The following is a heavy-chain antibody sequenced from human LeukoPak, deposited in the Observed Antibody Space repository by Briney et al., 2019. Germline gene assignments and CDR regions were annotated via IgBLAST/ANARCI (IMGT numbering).Heavy chain of an antibody. J-gene: IGHJ4*02. V-gene: IGHV3-30*18. Sequence: GGSLRLSCAASGFTFSSYGMHWVRQAPGKGLEWVAVISYDGSNKYYADSVKGRFTISRDNSKNTLYLQMNSLRAEDTAVYYCAKDFLYYYDSSGYLDYWGQGTLVTVSS. CDR3: AKDFLYYYDSSGYLDY. CDR2: ISYDGSNK. CDR1: GFTFSSYG. D-gene: IGHD3-22*01.